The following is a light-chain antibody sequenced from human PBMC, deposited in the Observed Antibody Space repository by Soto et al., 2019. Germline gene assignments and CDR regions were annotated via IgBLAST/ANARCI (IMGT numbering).Light chain of an antibody. CDR1: QSISSW. Sequence: DIQMTQSPSTLSASVGDRVTITCRASQSISSWLAWYQQKPGKAPKLLIYDASSLESGVPSRVSGSGSGAEFTLTISSLQPDDFATYYCQQYNSYPCPFFQGTKVEIK. CDR2: DAS. V-gene: IGKV1-5*01. CDR3: QQYNSYPCP. J-gene: IGKJ1*01.